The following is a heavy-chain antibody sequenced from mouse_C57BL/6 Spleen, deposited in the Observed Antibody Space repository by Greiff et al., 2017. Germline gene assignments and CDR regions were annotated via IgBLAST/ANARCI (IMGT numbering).Heavy chain of an antibody. CDR3: ARWIDYDDGGYAMDY. J-gene: IGHJ4*01. V-gene: IGHV1-54*01. CDR1: GYAFTNYL. CDR2: INPGSGGT. D-gene: IGHD2-4*01. Sequence: VQLQQSGAELVRPGTSVKVSCKASGYAFTNYLIEWVKQRPGQGLEWIGVINPGSGGTNYNEKFKGKATLTADKSSSTAYMQLSSLTSEDSAVYFCARWIDYDDGGYAMDYWGQGTSVTVSS.